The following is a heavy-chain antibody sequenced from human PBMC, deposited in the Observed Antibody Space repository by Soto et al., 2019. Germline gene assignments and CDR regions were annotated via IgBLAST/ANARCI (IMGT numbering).Heavy chain of an antibody. CDR1: GFTFGTTD. CDR3: VKNSGWFNN. D-gene: IGHD6-19*01. J-gene: IGHJ4*02. Sequence: LQSGGGLVQPWGSLTLSCAASGFTFGTTDMSWVRQAPGEGPEWGSTIDGSGGITYYADSVKGRFPISRDNSRNTVYLQMNSLRCDDTALYYCVKNSGWFNNWGQGPLVTVSS. V-gene: IGHV3-23*01. CDR2: IDGSGGIT.